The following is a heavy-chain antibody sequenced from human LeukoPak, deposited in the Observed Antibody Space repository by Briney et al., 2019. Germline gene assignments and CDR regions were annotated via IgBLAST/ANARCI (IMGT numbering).Heavy chain of an antibody. D-gene: IGHD3-9*01. CDR3: ASRRRYPIFTGY. Sequence: ASVKVSCKASANSFTSYGFSWVRQAPGQGLEWMGWISAYNGNTNYGQKFQGRVTMTTDTSTTTAYMEMRSLRSHDTAVYYCASRRRYPIFTGYWGQGTLVTVSS. CDR2: ISAYNGNT. J-gene: IGHJ4*02. V-gene: IGHV1-18*01. CDR1: ANSFTSYG.